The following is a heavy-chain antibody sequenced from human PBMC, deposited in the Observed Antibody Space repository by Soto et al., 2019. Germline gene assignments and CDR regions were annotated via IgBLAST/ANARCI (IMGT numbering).Heavy chain of an antibody. V-gene: IGHV4-31*03. Sequence: QVQLQESGPGLVKASQTLSLTCTVSGGSIRSGGYYWGWIRQHPGEGLEWIGHIYTRGKTYYNPSLKSRITISLDTSKNQFSLTLNSVTAADTAVYYCARGCVAAAGDAFDIWGQGTMVTVSS. CDR2: IYTRGKT. D-gene: IGHD6-13*01. CDR1: GGSIRSGGYY. CDR3: ARGCVAAAGDAFDI. J-gene: IGHJ3*02.